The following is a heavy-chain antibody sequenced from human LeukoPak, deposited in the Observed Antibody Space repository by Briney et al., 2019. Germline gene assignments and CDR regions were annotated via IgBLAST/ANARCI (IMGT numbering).Heavy chain of an antibody. CDR3: ARQSRLMVRGVTHNWFDP. V-gene: IGHV4-59*08. J-gene: IGHJ5*02. Sequence: PSETLSLTCTVSGGSISSYYWSWIRQPPGKGLEWIGYIYYSGSTNYNPSLKSRVTISVDTSKNQFSLKLSSVTAADTAVYYCARQSRLMVRGVTHNWFDPWGQGTLVTVSS. D-gene: IGHD3-10*01. CDR2: IYYSGST. CDR1: GGSISSYY.